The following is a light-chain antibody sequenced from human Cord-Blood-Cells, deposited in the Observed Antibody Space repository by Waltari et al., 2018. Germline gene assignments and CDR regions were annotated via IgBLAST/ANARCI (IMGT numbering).Light chain of an antibody. V-gene: IGKV3-15*01. CDR3: QQYNNWPPART. CDR1: QSVSSN. J-gene: IGKJ1*01. CDR2: GAS. Sequence: EIVMTQSPATLSLSPGERATLPCRASQSVSSNLAWYQQKPGQAPRLLIYGASTRATGIPARFSGSGSGTEFTLTISSLQSEDFAVYYCQQYNNWPPARTFGQGTKVEIK.